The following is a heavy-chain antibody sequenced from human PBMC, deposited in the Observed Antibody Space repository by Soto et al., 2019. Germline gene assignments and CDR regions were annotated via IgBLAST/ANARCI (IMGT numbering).Heavy chain of an antibody. V-gene: IGHV3-23*01. CDR3: AKDQSGGWELLDY. D-gene: IGHD2-15*01. CDR1: GFTFSSYA. J-gene: IGHJ4*02. Sequence: GGSLRLSCAASGFTFSSYAMSWVRQAPGKGLEWVSAISGSGVSTYYSDSVKGRFTISRDNSKKTMYLQMNSLRADDTAVYYCAKDQSGGWELLDYWGQGTLVTVSS. CDR2: ISGSGVST.